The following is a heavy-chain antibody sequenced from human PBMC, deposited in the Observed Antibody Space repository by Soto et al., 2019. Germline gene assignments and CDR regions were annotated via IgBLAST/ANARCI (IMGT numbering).Heavy chain of an antibody. V-gene: IGHV4-39*01. CDR1: GGSISSSSYY. Sequence: SETLSLTCTVSGGSISSSSYYWGWIRQPPGKGLEWIGSIYYSGSTYYNPSLKSRVTISVDTSKNQFSLKLSSVTAADTAVYYCARPLDSSGYYPAAFDIWGQGTMVS. CDR2: IYYSGST. CDR3: ARPLDSSGYYPAAFDI. J-gene: IGHJ3*02. D-gene: IGHD3-22*01.